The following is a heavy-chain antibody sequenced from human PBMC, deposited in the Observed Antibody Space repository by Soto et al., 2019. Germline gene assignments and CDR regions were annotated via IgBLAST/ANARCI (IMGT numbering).Heavy chain of an antibody. D-gene: IGHD2-2*01. CDR1: GGSIGSGGYY. CDR2: IYYSGST. Sequence: PSETLSLTCTVSGGSIGSGGYYWSWIRQHPGKGLEWIGYIYYSGSTYYNPSLKSRVTISVDTSKNQFSLKLSSVTAADTAVYYCARVEVVSSTSCYWFDPWGQGTLVTVSS. V-gene: IGHV4-31*03. J-gene: IGHJ5*02. CDR3: ARVEVVSSTSCYWFDP.